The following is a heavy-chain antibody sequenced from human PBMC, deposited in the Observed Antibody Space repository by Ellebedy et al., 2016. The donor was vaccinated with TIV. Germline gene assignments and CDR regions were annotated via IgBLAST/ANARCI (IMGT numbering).Heavy chain of an antibody. CDR3: ARVPQSRGEQVD. CDR2: IKTDGSET. J-gene: IGHJ4*02. CDR1: GFSFSNFW. V-gene: IGHV3-7*01. D-gene: IGHD6-6*01. Sequence: GESLKISCAACGFSFSNFWMSWVRQAPGKGLEWVAHIKTDGSETYYVDSVQGRFTIFRDEAKNSLYLQLNRLRAEDTAVYYCARVPQSRGEQVDWGQGTLVTVSS.